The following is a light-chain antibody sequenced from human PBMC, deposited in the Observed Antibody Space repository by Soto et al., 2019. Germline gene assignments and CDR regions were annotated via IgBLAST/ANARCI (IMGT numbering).Light chain of an antibody. CDR3: QQYKRYPYT. J-gene: IGKJ2*01. Sequence: DIQMTQSPSTLSVSVGDRVTITCRASQSIDNWLAWYQQKPGKAPKVLIYDASSLDSGVPSSFSGSGSGTEFTLTISSLQPDDFAVYYCQQYKRYPYTFGQGTKLEIK. V-gene: IGKV1-5*01. CDR1: QSIDNW. CDR2: DAS.